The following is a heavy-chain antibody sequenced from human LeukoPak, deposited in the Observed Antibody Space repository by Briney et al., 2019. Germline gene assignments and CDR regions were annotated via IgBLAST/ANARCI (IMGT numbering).Heavy chain of an antibody. J-gene: IGHJ4*02. CDR3: ARDRDSSTWYYFDH. Sequence: PSETLSLTCTVSGGXISNYYWTWIRQPPGKGLEWLGYIHYSGSTNYNPSLKSRVTLTVDTSKNQFSMNLSSVTATDTAVYYCARDRDSSTWYYFDHWGQGTLVTVSS. V-gene: IGHV4-59*01. D-gene: IGHD6-13*01. CDR1: GGXISNYY. CDR2: IHYSGST.